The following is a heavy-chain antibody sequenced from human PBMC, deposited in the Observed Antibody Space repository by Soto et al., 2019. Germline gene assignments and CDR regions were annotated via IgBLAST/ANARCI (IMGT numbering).Heavy chain of an antibody. CDR3: AGARGTMVRGVMTGYFDY. CDR1: GGSFSGYY. Sequence: SETLSLTCAVYGGSFSGYYCSWIRQPPGKGLEWIGEITHSGSTNYNPSLKSRVTISVDTSKNQFSLKLSSVTAADTAVYYCAGARGTMVRGVMTGYFDYWGQGTLVTVSS. V-gene: IGHV4-34*01. CDR2: ITHSGST. J-gene: IGHJ4*02. D-gene: IGHD3-10*01.